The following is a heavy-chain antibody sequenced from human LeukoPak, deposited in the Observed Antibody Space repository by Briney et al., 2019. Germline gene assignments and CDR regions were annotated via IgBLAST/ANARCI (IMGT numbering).Heavy chain of an antibody. V-gene: IGHV1-18*01. CDR1: GDTFTSYG. D-gene: IGHD3-3*01. CDR3: ARGPSSTIFGVVIIGDPSYNWFDP. CDR2: ISAYNGNT. Sequence: ASVKVSCKASGDTFTSYGISWVRQAPGQGLEWMGWISAYNGNTNYAQKLQGRVTMTTDTSTSTAYMELRSLRFDDTAVYYCARGPSSTIFGVVIIGDPSYNWFDPWGQGTLVTVSS. J-gene: IGHJ5*02.